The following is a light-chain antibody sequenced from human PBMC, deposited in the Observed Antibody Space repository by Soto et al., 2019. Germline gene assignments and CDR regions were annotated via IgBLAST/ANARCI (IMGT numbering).Light chain of an antibody. V-gene: IGLV2-14*03. CDR2: DVS. CDR1: SSDVGGFNY. CDR3: SSFTSSNTVL. Sequence: QSALTQPASVSGSPGQSITISCTGTSSDVGGFNYVSWYQQHPGNAPQLIIHDVSDRPSGVSDRFSGSKSGNTASLTISGLQADDESDYYCSSFTSSNTVLFGGGTKLTVL. J-gene: IGLJ2*01.